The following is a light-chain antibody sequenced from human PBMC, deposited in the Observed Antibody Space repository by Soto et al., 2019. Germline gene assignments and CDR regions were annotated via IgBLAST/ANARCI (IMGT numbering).Light chain of an antibody. Sequence: EIVLTQSPGTLSLSPGERATLSCMASQSVSSDYLAWYQQKPGQTPKVLIYRASSRATGIPDRFSGSGSGTDFTLTISRLEPEEFAVYYCQQYGSSPLTFGGGPKVEIK. CDR1: QSVSSDY. CDR3: QQYGSSPLT. V-gene: IGKV3-20*01. J-gene: IGKJ4*01. CDR2: RAS.